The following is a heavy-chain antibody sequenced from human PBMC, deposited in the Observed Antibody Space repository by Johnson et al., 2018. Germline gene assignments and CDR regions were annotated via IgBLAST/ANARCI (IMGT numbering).Heavy chain of an antibody. V-gene: IGHV3-73*01. CDR1: GFAFSDSA. CDR3: AYDSSQMTEICDV. CDR2: IRSKSNNYAT. J-gene: IGHJ3*01. Sequence: VQLVQSGGGLVQPGGSLKLSCAGSGFAFSDSAVHWVRQASGKGLEWVGRIRSKSNNYATAHAAPVRDRFTVSRDDSKNTVYLQMNRLRVEDTAIYFCAYDSSQMTEICDVWGQGTTVTVSS. D-gene: IGHD3-22*01.